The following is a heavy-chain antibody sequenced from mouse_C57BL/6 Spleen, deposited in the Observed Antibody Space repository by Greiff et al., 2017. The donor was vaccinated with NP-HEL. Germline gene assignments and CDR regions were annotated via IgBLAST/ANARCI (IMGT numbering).Heavy chain of an antibody. J-gene: IGHJ1*03. CDR1: GYTFTSYW. V-gene: IGHV1-52*01. CDR2: IDPSDSET. D-gene: IGHD1-1*01. Sequence: QVQLQQPGAELVRPGSSVKLSCKASGYTFTSYWMHWVKQRPIQGLEWIGNIDPSDSETHYNQKFKDKATLTVDKSSSTAYMQLSSLTSEDSAVYYCARYPITTVVATGYFDVWGTGTTVTVSS. CDR3: ARYPITTVVATGYFDV.